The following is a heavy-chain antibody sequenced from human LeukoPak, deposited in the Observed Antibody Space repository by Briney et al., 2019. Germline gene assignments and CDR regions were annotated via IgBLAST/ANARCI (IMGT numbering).Heavy chain of an antibody. D-gene: IGHD3-10*01. CDR1: GFTFSSYS. Sequence: GGSLRLSCAASGFTFSSYSMNWVRQAPGKGLEWVSSISSSSSYIYYADSVKGRFTISRDNAKNSLYLQMNSLRAEDTAVYYCATLWFGELSWNPWGQGTLVTVSS. V-gene: IGHV3-21*01. J-gene: IGHJ5*02. CDR2: ISSSSSYI. CDR3: ATLWFGELSWNP.